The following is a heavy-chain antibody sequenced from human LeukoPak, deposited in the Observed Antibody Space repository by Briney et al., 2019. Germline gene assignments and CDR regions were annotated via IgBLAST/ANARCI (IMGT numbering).Heavy chain of an antibody. Sequence: GASVKVSCKASGYTFTDYYMHWVRQAPGQGFEWMGWINPDSGGTNYAQKFQGRVTMTRDTSISTAYMELSRLRSDDTAVYYCARSTSGYYDILTASPYYYYMDVWGKGTTVTISS. CDR1: GYTFTDYY. CDR3: ARSTSGYYDILTASPYYYYMDV. CDR2: INPDSGGT. J-gene: IGHJ6*03. D-gene: IGHD3-9*01. V-gene: IGHV1-2*02.